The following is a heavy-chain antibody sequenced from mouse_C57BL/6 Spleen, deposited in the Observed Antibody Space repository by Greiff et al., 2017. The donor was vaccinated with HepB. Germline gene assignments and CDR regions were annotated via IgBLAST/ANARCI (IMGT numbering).Heavy chain of an antibody. D-gene: IGHD1-1*01. CDR2: ISSGSSTI. V-gene: IGHV5-17*01. J-gene: IGHJ4*01. CDR1: GFTFSDYG. Sequence: EVQLVESGGGLVKPGGSLKLSCAASGFTFSDYGMHWVRQAPEKGLEWVAYISSGSSTIYYADTVKGRFTISRDNAKNTLYLRMTSLRSEDTAMYYCARWNYYGSSSPDYYAMDYWGQGTSVTVSS. CDR3: ARWNYYGSSSPDYYAMDY.